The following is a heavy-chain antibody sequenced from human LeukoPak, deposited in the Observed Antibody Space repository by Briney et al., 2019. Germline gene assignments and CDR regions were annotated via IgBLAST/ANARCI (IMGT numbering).Heavy chain of an antibody. CDR1: GGSISSYY. J-gene: IGHJ4*02. V-gene: IGHV4-59*08. CDR3: AGHHPRNTVDF. Sequence: PSETLSLTCTVSGGSISSYYWSWIRQPPGKGLEWIAYISDIGSINYNPSLKSRVIISLDTSKNQFSLKLSSVSAADTAVYYCAGHHPRNTVDFWGRGTLVTVSS. CDR2: ISDIGSI. D-gene: IGHD2/OR15-2a*01.